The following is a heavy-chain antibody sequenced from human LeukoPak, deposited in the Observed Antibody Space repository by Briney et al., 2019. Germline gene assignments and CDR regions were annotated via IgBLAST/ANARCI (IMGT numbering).Heavy chain of an antibody. D-gene: IGHD5-12*01. CDR3: ARAPGYSGYDGDP. J-gene: IGHJ5*02. V-gene: IGHV4-34*01. CDR2: INHSGST. CDR1: GDSISGYY. Sequence: SETLSLTCTVSGDSISGYYWSWIRQPPGKGLEWIGEINHSGSTNYNPSLKSRVTISVDTSKNQFSLKLSSVTAADTAVYYCARAPGYSGYDGDPWGQGTLVTVSS.